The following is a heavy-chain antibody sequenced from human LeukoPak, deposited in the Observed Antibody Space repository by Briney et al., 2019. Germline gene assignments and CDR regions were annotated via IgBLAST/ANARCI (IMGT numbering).Heavy chain of an antibody. CDR2: FYYSGST. V-gene: IGHV4-59*08. CDR1: GGSISSYY. J-gene: IGHJ4*02. Sequence: PSETLSLTCTVSGGSISSYYWSWIRQPPGRGLEWMGYFYYSGSTNYNPSLKSRVTISVDTSKNQFSLKLSSVTAADTAVYYCARHWDTIFGVVIPYFDYWGQGTLVTVSS. D-gene: IGHD3-3*01. CDR3: ARHWDTIFGVVIPYFDY.